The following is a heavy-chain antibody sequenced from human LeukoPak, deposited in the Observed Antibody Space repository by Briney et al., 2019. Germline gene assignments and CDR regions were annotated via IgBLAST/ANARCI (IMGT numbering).Heavy chain of an antibody. CDR2: IYSGGDT. CDR1: AFTVSSHY. Sequence: GGSLRLSCAASAFTVSSHYMTCVRQAPGKGLEWVSVIYSGGDTYYADSVKGRFAISRDNCKNTLYLQMNSLRAEDSAVYYCARLPRYWGQGNLVTVSS. V-gene: IGHV3-66*02. J-gene: IGHJ4*02. CDR3: ARLPRY.